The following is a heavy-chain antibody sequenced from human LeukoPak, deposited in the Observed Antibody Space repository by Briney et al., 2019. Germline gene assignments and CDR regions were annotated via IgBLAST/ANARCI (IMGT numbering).Heavy chain of an antibody. Sequence: GGSLRLSCAASGFTFSSYSMNWVRQAPGKGLEWVSSISSSSSYIYYADSVKGRLTISRDNAKNSLYLQMNCLRAEDTAVYYCARTKLGIPDYWGQGTLVTVSS. CDR2: ISSSSSYI. V-gene: IGHV3-21*01. CDR3: ARTKLGIPDY. J-gene: IGHJ4*02. CDR1: GFTFSSYS. D-gene: IGHD7-27*01.